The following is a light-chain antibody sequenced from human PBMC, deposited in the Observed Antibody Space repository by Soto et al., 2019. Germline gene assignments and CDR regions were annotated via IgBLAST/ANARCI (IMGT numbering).Light chain of an antibody. V-gene: IGKV3D-20*01. CDR2: DAS. CDR1: QSVSSSY. J-gene: IGKJ1*01. CDR3: QQYGSSPWT. Sequence: EIVLTQSPATLSLSPGERATLSCAASQSVSSSYLAWYQQKPGLAPRLLIYDASSRATGIPDRFSGSGSGTNFTLTISRLEPEDFAVYYCQQYGSSPWTFGQGTKVDIK.